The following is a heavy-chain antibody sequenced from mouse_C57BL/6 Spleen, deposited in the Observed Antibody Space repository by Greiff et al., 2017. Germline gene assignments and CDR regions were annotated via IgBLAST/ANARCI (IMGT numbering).Heavy chain of an antibody. CDR1: GFTFSDYG. Sequence: DVHLVESGGGLVKPGGSLKLSCAASGFTFSDYGMHWVRQAPEKGLEWVAYISSGSSTIYYADTVKGRFTISRDNAKNTLFLQMTSLRSEDTAMYYCARRPTTFFDVWGTGTTVTVSS. V-gene: IGHV5-17*01. D-gene: IGHD2-12*01. J-gene: IGHJ1*03. CDR3: ARRPTTFFDV. CDR2: ISSGSSTI.